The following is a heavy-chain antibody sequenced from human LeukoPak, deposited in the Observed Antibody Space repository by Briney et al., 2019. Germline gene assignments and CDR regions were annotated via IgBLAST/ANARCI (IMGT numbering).Heavy chain of an antibody. D-gene: IGHD6-13*01. V-gene: IGHV3-7*01. CDR3: ARDPHSSSWYEDAFDI. Sequence: GGSLRLSCAASGFTFSSYATSWVRQAPGKGLEWVANIKQDGSEKYYVDSVKGRFTISRDNAKNSLYLQMNSLRAEDTAVYYCARDPHSSSWYEDAFDIWGQGTMVTVSS. CDR1: GFTFSSYA. J-gene: IGHJ3*02. CDR2: IKQDGSEK.